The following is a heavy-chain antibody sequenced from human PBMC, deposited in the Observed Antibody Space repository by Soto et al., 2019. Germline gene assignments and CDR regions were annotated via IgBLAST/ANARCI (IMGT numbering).Heavy chain of an antibody. Sequence: ASAKVSCKDSGYTNTSYGISWVRQEKKQGLEWMGWISAYNGNTNYAQKLQGRVTMTTDTSTSTAYMELRSLRSDDTAVYYCARDPAHGDYDDAFDIWGQGTMVTVSS. CDR1: GYTNTSYG. V-gene: IGHV1-18*01. D-gene: IGHD4-17*01. CDR2: ISAYNGNT. J-gene: IGHJ3*02. CDR3: ARDPAHGDYDDAFDI.